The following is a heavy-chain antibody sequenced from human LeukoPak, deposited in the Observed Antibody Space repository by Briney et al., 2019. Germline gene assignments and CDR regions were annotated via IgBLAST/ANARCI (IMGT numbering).Heavy chain of an antibody. V-gene: IGHV3-30*04. CDR2: ISYDGSNK. J-gene: IGHJ4*02. D-gene: IGHD4-23*01. Sequence: GGSLRLSCAASGFTFSSYAMHWVRQAPGKGLEWVAVISYDGSNKYYADSVKGRFTISRDNSKNTLYLQMNSLRAEDTAVYYCAREFYGGNLVFSFDCWGQGTLVTVSS. CDR3: AREFYGGNLVFSFDC. CDR1: GFTFSSYA.